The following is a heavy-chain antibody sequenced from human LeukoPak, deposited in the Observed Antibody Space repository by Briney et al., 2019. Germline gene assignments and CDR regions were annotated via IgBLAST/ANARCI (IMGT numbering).Heavy chain of an antibody. J-gene: IGHJ6*03. CDR3: ARGGSTVLYYYYYYMDV. Sequence: GGSLRLSCAASGFTFSSYGMNWVRQAPGKGLEWVSSISSSSSYIYYADSVKGRFTISRDNAKNSLYLQMNSLRAEDTAVYYCARGGSTVLYYYYYYMDVWGKGTTVTVSS. D-gene: IGHD4-11*01. CDR2: ISSSSSYI. CDR1: GFTFSSYG. V-gene: IGHV3-21*01.